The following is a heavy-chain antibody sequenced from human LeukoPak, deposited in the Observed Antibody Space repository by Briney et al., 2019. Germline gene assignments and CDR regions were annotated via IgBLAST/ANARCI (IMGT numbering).Heavy chain of an antibody. CDR2: INHSGST. D-gene: IGHD2-2*01. J-gene: IGHJ6*03. Sequence: SETLSLTCAVYGGSFSGYYWSWIRQPPGKGLEWIGEINHSGSTNYNPSLKSRVTISVDTSKNQFSLKLSSVTAADTAVYYCARDRGYCTNTSCYNYYYYMDVWGKGTTVTVSS. CDR1: GGSFSGYY. CDR3: ARDRGYCTNTSCYNYYYYMDV. V-gene: IGHV4-34*01.